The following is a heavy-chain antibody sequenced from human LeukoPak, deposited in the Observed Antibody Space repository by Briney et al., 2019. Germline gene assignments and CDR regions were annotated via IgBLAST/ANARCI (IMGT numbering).Heavy chain of an antibody. CDR3: ARALTYCSSTSCYRGNYYYMDV. Sequence: GGALRLSCAASGFTFSGHNMNWVRQAPGKRLEWISFVSISSGTIYYADSVNGRFRISRDNAKSSLDLEMNSLRAEDTAVYYCARALTYCSSTSCYRGNYYYMDVWGKGTTVTVSS. D-gene: IGHD2-2*01. J-gene: IGHJ6*03. V-gene: IGHV3-48*04. CDR1: GFTFSGHN. CDR2: VSISSGTI.